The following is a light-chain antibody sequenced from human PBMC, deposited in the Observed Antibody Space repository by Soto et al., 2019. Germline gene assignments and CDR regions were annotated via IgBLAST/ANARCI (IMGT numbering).Light chain of an antibody. V-gene: IGKV1-27*01. Sequence: DIQMTQSPSSLSASVGDRVTITCRASQGISNYLAWYQQKPGKVPKLLIYAASTLQSGGPSRFIGGGSGTDFTLTIRSLQPEDAATYYCQKYVDAPKTFGQGTKVEIK. J-gene: IGKJ2*01. CDR3: QKYVDAPKT. CDR2: AAS. CDR1: QGISNY.